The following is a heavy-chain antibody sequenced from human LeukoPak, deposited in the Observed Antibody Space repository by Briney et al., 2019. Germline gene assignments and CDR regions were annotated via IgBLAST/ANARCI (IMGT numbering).Heavy chain of an antibody. Sequence: GSLRLSCAASGFMFSSYWMTWVRQAPGKGLEWVSVIYSGGSTYYADSVKGRFTISRDNSKNTLYLQMNSLRAEDTAVYYCARDLESPYVPDYWGQGTLVTVSS. D-gene: IGHD3-16*01. CDR2: IYSGGST. CDR3: ARDLESPYVPDY. J-gene: IGHJ4*02. V-gene: IGHV3-66*01. CDR1: GFMFSSYW.